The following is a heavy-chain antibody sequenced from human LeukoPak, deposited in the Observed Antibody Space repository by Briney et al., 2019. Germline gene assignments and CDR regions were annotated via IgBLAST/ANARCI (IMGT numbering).Heavy chain of an antibody. J-gene: IGHJ4*02. V-gene: IGHV4-4*07. CDR2: IFTSGST. Sequence: PSETLSLTCTVSGGSISSYYWSWIRQPAGKGLEWIGRIFTSGSTNYNPSLKSRVTMSADTSKNQFSLKLTSVTAADTAVYYCARGRYASGSYYMDYWGQGTLVTVSS. D-gene: IGHD3-10*01. CDR3: ARGRYASGSYYMDY. CDR1: GGSISSYY.